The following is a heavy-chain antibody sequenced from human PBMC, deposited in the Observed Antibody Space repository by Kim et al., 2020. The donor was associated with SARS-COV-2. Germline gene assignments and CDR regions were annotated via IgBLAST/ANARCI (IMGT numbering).Heavy chain of an antibody. D-gene: IGHD3-3*01. CDR2: IYYDGRNR. Sequence: GGSLRLSCAASGFTFSHSGMHWVRQAPGKGLEWVAIIYYDGRNRYHADSVTGRFTISRDNSKNTVYLEMNSLRAEDTAVYYCAREGFWNGLNIDDCGLHVWRQGTTVSV. CDR3: AREGFWNGLNIDDCGLHV. CDR1: GFTFSHSG. J-gene: IGHJ6*02. V-gene: IGHV3-33*01.